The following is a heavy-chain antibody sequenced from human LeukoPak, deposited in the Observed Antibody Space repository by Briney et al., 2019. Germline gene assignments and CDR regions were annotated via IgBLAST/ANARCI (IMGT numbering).Heavy chain of an antibody. CDR1: GYTFTSYA. CDR2: INTNTGNP. D-gene: IGHD3-9*01. Sequence: ASVKVSCKASGYTFTSYAMNWVRQAPGQGLEWMGWINTNTGNPTYAQGFTGRFVFSLDTSVSTAYLQISSLKAEDTAVYYCARAVGDYDILTGYYSANRYFDYWGQGTLVTVSS. V-gene: IGHV7-4-1*02. J-gene: IGHJ4*02. CDR3: ARAVGDYDILTGYYSANRYFDY.